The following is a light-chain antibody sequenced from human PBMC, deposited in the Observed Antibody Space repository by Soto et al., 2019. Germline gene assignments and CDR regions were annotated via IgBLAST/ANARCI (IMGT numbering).Light chain of an antibody. V-gene: IGKV3-15*01. J-gene: IGKJ1*01. CDR1: QSVTSN. Sequence: EVVMTQSPATLSVSPGERVTLSCRASQSVTSNLAWYQQKPGQVPRLLIYGASTRATGIPARFSGSGSGTEFTLTISSLQSEDFAVYYCQQYNYWPWTFGQGTKVDIK. CDR2: GAS. CDR3: QQYNYWPWT.